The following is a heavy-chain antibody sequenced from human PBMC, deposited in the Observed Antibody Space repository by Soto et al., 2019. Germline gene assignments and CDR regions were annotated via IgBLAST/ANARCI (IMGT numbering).Heavy chain of an antibody. V-gene: IGHV4-59*08. Sequence: SETLSLTCTVSGGSISSYYWSWIRQPPGKGLEWIGYIYYSGSTNYNPSLKSRVTISVDTSKNQFSLKLSSVTAADTAVYYCARLYRGSSSAWGQGTLVTVSS. J-gene: IGHJ5*02. CDR1: GGSISSYY. CDR3: ARLYRGSSSA. CDR2: IYYSGST. D-gene: IGHD6-13*01.